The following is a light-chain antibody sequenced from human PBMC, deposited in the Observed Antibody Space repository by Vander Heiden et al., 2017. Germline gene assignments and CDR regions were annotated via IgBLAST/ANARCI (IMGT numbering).Light chain of an antibody. Sequence: AIRITQSPSSLSASTGDRVTITCRASQCISSYLAWYQQKPGKAPKLLIYAASTLQSGVPSRFSGSGSGTDFTLTISCLQSEDFATYYCQQYYSYLLTFGGGTKVEIK. CDR1: QCISSY. V-gene: IGKV1-8*01. CDR2: AAS. CDR3: QQYYSYLLT. J-gene: IGKJ4*01.